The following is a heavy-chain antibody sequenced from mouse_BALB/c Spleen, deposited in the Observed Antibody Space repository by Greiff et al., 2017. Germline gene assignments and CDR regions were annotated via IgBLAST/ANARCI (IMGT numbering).Heavy chain of an antibody. Sequence: QVQLQQSGAELAKPGASVKMSCKASGYTFTSYWMHWVKQRPGQGLEWIGYINPSTGYTEYNQKFKDKATLTADKSSSTAYMQLSSLTSEDSAVYYCARSGDDYYAMDYWGQGTSVTVSS. D-gene: IGHD3-1*01. CDR3: ARSGDDYYAMDY. CDR2: INPSTGYT. V-gene: IGHV1-7*01. CDR1: GYTFTSYW. J-gene: IGHJ4*01.